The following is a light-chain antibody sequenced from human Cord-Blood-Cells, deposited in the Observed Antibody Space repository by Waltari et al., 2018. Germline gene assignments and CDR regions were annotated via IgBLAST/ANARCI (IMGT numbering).Light chain of an antibody. V-gene: IGKV1-5*03. CDR1: QSISSW. Sequence: DIQMTQSPSTLSASIGDRVTLTSRASQSISSWLARYQQKPGKSPKLLIYKASTLESGVPLRFSGSGSVTEFTLIISSLQPDDFATYDCQQYNSYSTFGQGTKGEIK. CDR2: KAS. J-gene: IGKJ1*01. CDR3: QQYNSYST.